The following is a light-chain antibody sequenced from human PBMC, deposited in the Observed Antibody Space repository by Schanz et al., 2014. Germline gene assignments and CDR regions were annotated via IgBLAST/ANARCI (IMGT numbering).Light chain of an antibody. Sequence: SALTQPPSASGSPGQSVTISCTGTSSDVGGYNFVSWYQQHPGKAPKLMIYEVSKRPSGVPDRFSGSKSGNTASLTVSGLQAEDEADYYCCSYAGTYTWVFGGGTKLTFL. J-gene: IGLJ3*02. CDR3: CSYAGTYTWV. CDR2: EVS. CDR1: SSDVGGYNF. V-gene: IGLV2-8*01.